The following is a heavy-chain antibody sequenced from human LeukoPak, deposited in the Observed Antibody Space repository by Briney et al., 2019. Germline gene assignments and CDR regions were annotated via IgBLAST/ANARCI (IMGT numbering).Heavy chain of an antibody. Sequence: GGSLRLSCAASGFTFSDYYMSWIRQAPGKGLEWVSYISSSGSTIYYADSVKGRFTISRDNSKNTLYLQMNSLRAEDTAVYYCAKPSLYYYDTSGYYRYWYFDLWGRGTLVTVSS. J-gene: IGHJ2*01. V-gene: IGHV3-11*04. CDR2: ISSSGSTI. CDR1: GFTFSDYY. D-gene: IGHD3-22*01. CDR3: AKPSLYYYDTSGYYRYWYFDL.